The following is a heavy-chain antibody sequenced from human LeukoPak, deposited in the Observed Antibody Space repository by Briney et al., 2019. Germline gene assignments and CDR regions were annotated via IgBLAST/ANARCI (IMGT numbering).Heavy chain of an antibody. CDR2: IYYSGST. Sequence: SETLSLTCTVSGGSINSYYWSWIRQPPGKGLEWIGYIYYSGSTNYNPSLKGRVTISVDTSKNQFSLKLSSVTAADTAVYYCARADGYCSGGSCYSAAYYYMDVWGKGTTVTVSS. CDR3: ARADGYCSGGSCYSAAYYYMDV. CDR1: GGSINSYY. J-gene: IGHJ6*03. V-gene: IGHV4-59*01. D-gene: IGHD2-15*01.